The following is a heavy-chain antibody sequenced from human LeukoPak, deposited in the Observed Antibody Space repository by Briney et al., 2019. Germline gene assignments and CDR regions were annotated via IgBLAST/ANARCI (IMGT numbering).Heavy chain of an antibody. CDR3: ASSSAARPEAYFDY. J-gene: IGHJ4*02. Sequence: PSETLSLTCTVSGGSISSGGYYWSWVRQHPGKGLERIGYIYYSGSTYYNPSLKSRVTISVDTSKNQFSLKLSSVTAADTAVYYCASSSAARPEAYFDYWGQGTLVTVSS. D-gene: IGHD5-18*01. V-gene: IGHV4-31*03. CDR1: GGSISSGGYY. CDR2: IYYSGST.